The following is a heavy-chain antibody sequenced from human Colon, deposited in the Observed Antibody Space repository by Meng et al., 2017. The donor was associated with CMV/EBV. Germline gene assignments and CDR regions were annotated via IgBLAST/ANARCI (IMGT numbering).Heavy chain of an antibody. CDR2: ISDSGVAT. J-gene: IGHJ1*01. CDR1: GFTFSNFA. CDR3: APGKPSAPSGDTFQH. V-gene: IGHV3-23*01. Sequence: GGSLRLSCAASGFTFSNFAMNWVRQAPGKGLEWVSGISDSGVATSYTVSVQGRFTVSRDNSKNALFLQMDSLSGEDTAVYYCAPGKPSAPSGDTFQHWGQGTLVTVSS. D-gene: IGHD3-10*01.